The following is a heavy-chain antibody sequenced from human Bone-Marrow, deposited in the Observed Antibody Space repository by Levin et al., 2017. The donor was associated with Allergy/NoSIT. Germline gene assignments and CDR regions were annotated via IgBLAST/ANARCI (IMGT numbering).Heavy chain of an antibody. D-gene: IGHD6-6*01. CDR3: ARHGKLLVQGNWFDP. J-gene: IGHJ5*02. CDR2: IYPCDSDT. V-gene: IGHV5-51*01. Sequence: GESLKISCKASGYNFDNYWIGWVRQMPGKGLEWMGIIYPCDSDTRYSPSFRGQVTISADKSTSTAFLECSNLKASDSAMYYRARHGKLLVQGNWFDPWGQGTLVTVAS. CDR1: GYNFDNYW.